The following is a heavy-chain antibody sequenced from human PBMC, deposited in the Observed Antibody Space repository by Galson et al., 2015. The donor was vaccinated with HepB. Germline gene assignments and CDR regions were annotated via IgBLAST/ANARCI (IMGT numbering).Heavy chain of an antibody. J-gene: IGHJ4*02. D-gene: IGHD1-20*01. CDR3: ARALLTGTTVRFDY. CDR2: ISYDGSNK. V-gene: IGHV3-30*04. Sequence: SLRLSCAASGFTFSSYAMYWVRQAPGKGLEWVAVISYDGSNKYYADSVKGRFTISRDNSKNTHYLQMNSLRAEDTAVYYCARALLTGTTVRFDYWGQGTLVTVSS. CDR1: GFTFSSYA.